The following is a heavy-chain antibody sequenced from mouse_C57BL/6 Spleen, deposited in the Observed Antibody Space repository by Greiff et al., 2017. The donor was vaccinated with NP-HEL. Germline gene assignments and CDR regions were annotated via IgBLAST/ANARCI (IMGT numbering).Heavy chain of an antibody. J-gene: IGHJ4*01. V-gene: IGHV1-81*01. CDR2: IYPRSGNT. CDR3: AHYYAMDY. CDR1: GYTFTSYG. Sequence: VQLVESGAELARPGASVTLSFKASGYTFTSYGISWVKQRTGQGLEWIGEIYPRSGNTYYNEKFKGKATLTADKSSSTADMELRSLTSEDSAVYFCAHYYAMDYWGQGTSVTVSS.